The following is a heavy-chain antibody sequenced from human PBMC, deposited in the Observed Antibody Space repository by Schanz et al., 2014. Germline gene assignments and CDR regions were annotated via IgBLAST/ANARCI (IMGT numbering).Heavy chain of an antibody. CDR2: IEFDGIKK. CDR3: AKSYDTSGYSGFDY. CDR1: GFTFRDFG. J-gene: IGHJ4*02. V-gene: IGHV3-30*02. Sequence: QVQLLESGGGAVQPGGSLRLSCAASGFTFRDFGLHWVRQAPGKGLEWVSFIEFDGIKKFYADSVKGRFTISRDNSKNTLYLQMNSLRTEDTAVYFCAKSYDTSGYSGFDYWGQGTLVTVSS. D-gene: IGHD3-22*01.